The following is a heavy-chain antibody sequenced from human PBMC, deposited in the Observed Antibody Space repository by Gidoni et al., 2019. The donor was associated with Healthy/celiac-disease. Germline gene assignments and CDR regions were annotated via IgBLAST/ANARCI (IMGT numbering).Heavy chain of an antibody. CDR3: ARVVRQQLVNWFDP. CDR2: IKQDGSEK. D-gene: IGHD6-13*01. J-gene: IGHJ5*02. V-gene: IGHV3-7*01. CDR1: GFTFRSYW. Sequence: EVQLVESGGGLVQPGGSLRLSCAASGFTFRSYWMSWVRQAPGKGLEWVANIKQDGSEKYYVDSVKGRFTISRDNAKNSLYLQMNSLRAEDTAVYYCARVVRQQLVNWFDPWGQGTLVTVSS.